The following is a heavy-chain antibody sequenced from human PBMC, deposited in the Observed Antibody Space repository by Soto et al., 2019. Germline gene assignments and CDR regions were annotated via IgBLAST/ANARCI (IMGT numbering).Heavy chain of an antibody. V-gene: IGHV4-59*08. CDR1: GVSIISYY. D-gene: IGHD5-12*01. Sequence: PSETLSLTCTVSGVSIISYYWSWILQPPWKGLEWIGYIYYSGSTNYNPSLKSRVTISVDTSKNQFSLKLSSVTAADTAVYYCASYAQYSGYDYDAFDIWCQGTLVTV. CDR3: ASYAQYSGYDYDAFDI. CDR2: IYYSGST. J-gene: IGHJ3*02.